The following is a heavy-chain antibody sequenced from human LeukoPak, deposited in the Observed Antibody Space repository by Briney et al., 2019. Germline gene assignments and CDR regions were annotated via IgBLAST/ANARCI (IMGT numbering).Heavy chain of an antibody. CDR2: ISSSSSTI. J-gene: IGHJ4*02. CDR3: ARDFRDYGY. V-gene: IGHV3-48*01. Sequence: GGSLRLSCAASGFTFSSYSMNWVRQAPGKGLEWVSYISSSSSTIYYADSVRGRFTISRDNAKNSLYLQMNSLRAEDTAVYYCARDFRDYGYWGQGTLVTVSS. D-gene: IGHD4-17*01. CDR1: GFTFSSYS.